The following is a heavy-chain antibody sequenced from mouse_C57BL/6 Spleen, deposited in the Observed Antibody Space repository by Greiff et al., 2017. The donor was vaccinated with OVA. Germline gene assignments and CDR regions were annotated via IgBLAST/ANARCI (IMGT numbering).Heavy chain of an antibody. CDR1: GFSLTSYG. CDR3: GITTVRATGYAMDY. CDR2: IWRGGST. V-gene: IGHV2-5*01. J-gene: IGHJ4*01. D-gene: IGHD1-1*01. Sequence: VQLQESGPGLVQPSQSLSITCTASGFSLTSYGVHWVRQSPGKGLEWLGVIWRGGSTAYNAAFMSRLGIINDNSNCQAFFKMNSMQADETAVYYCGITTVRATGYAMDYWGQGTSVTVSS.